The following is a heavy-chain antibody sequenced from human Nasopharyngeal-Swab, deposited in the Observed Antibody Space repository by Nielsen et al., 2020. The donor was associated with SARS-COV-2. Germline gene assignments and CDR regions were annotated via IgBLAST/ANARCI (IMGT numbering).Heavy chain of an antibody. CDR2: FDPEDGET. J-gene: IGHJ6*02. CDR1: GYTLTELS. D-gene: IGHD2-2*01. CDR3: RVVPAAMWYYYYGMDV. V-gene: IGHV1-24*01. Sequence: ASVTVSCKVSGYTLTELSMHWVRQAPGKGLEWMGGFDPEDGETIYAQKFQGRVTMTEDTSTDTAYMELRSLSSEDTAVYYCRVVPAAMWYYYYGMDVWGQGTTVTISS.